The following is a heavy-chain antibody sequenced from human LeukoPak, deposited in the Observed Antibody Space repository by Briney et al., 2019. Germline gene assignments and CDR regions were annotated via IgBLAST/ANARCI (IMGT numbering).Heavy chain of an antibody. J-gene: IGHJ3*02. CDR1: DDSISDYY. CDR3: AREDYDYVWGSPRAFDI. CDR2: FHNSGTS. D-gene: IGHD3-16*01. Sequence: SETLSLTCTVSDDSISDYYRGWIRQPPGKGLEWIGYFHNSGTSTYNPSLKSRVTISVDTSKNQFSLKLSSVTAADTAVYYCAREDYDYVWGSPRAFDIWGQGTMVTVSS. V-gene: IGHV4-59*01.